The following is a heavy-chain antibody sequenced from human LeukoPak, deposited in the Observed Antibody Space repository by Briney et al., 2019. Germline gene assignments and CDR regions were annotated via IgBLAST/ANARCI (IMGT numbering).Heavy chain of an antibody. D-gene: IGHD3-10*01. CDR1: GAYFTNYY. Sequence: SETLSLTCTVSGAYFTNYYWSCIRQPPGKGLEGVGFSSYNGNTNYNPSLKSRGTISLDMSKNQFSLRLNSVTAADTAVYYCARGTLMWFGAKMEYYFDSWGQGTPLAVSS. V-gene: IGHV4-59*01. CDR2: SSYNGNT. CDR3: ARGTLMWFGAKMEYYFDS. J-gene: IGHJ4*02.